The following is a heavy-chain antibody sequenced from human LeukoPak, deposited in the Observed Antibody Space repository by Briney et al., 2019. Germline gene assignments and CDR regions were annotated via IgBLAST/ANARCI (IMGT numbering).Heavy chain of an antibody. V-gene: IGHV1-18*01. D-gene: IGHD2-15*01. CDR1: GYTFTQYG. CDR3: GSGIAATFELYSDY. CDR2: ISCYNGNT. Sequence: ASVKVSCKASGYTFTQYGITWVRQAPGQGLEWMGWISCYNGNTNYAQKLQGRVTMTTDTSTSTAYMELRSLRSDDTALYYCGSGIAATFELYSDYWGQGTLVTVSS. J-gene: IGHJ4*02.